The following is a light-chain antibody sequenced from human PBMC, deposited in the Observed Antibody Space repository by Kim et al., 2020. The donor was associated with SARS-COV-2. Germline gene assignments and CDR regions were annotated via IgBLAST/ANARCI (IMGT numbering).Light chain of an antibody. CDR3: QVWDSSSDHWV. CDR1: NIGSKS. V-gene: IGLV3-21*04. J-gene: IGLJ3*02. Sequence: SYELTQPPSVSVAPGKTARITCGGNNIGSKSVHWYQQKPGHAPVLVIYYDSDRPSGIPERFSGSNSGNTATLTISRVEAGDEADYYCQVWDSSSDHWVFGGGTKLTVL. CDR2: YDS.